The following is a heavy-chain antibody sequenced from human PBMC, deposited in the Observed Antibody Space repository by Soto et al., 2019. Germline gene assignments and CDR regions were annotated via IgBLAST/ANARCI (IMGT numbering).Heavy chain of an antibody. CDR1: GFTFSSYG. D-gene: IGHD2-15*01. Sequence: GGSLRLSCAASGFTFSSYGMHWVRQAPGKGLEWVAVISYDGSNKYCADSVKGRFTISRDNSKNTLYLQMNSLRAEDTAVYYCVIDCSGGSCVVDYWGQGTLVTVSS. J-gene: IGHJ4*02. V-gene: IGHV3-30*03. CDR3: VIDCSGGSCVVDY. CDR2: ISYDGSNK.